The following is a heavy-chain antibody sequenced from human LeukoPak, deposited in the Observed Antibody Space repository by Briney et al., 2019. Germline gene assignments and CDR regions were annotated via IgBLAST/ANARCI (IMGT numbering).Heavy chain of an antibody. V-gene: IGHV3-23*01. CDR3: AKGSYYDSSGSFYFDY. Sequence: GGSLRLSCAASEFTFSSYAMSWVRQAPGKGLEWVSGISGSGDNTYYADSVKGRFTISRDNSKNTLYVQVNSLGTEDTAAYYCAKGSYYDSSGSFYFDYWGQGTLVTVSS. CDR1: EFTFSSYA. CDR2: ISGSGDNT. D-gene: IGHD3-22*01. J-gene: IGHJ4*02.